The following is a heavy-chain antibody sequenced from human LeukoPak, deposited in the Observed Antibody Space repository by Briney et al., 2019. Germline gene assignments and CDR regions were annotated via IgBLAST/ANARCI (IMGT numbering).Heavy chain of an antibody. CDR3: AKDLWHRYCSGGSCYRNLFDY. CDR1: EFSVGSNY. Sequence: GGSLRLSCAASEFSVGSNYMTWVRQAPGKGLEWVSAISGSGGSTYYADSVKGRFTISRDNSKNTLYLQMNSLRAEDTAVYYCAKDLWHRYCSGGSCYRNLFDYWGQGTLVTVSS. CDR2: ISGSGGST. D-gene: IGHD2-15*01. V-gene: IGHV3-23*01. J-gene: IGHJ4*02.